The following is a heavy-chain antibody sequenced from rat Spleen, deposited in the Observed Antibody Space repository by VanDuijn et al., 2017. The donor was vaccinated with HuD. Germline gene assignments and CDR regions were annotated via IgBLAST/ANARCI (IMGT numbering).Heavy chain of an antibody. V-gene: IGHV5-29*01. CDR3: VRQWDY. J-gene: IGHJ2*01. Sequence: EVQLVDHGGVLVQPGRSLKLSCAPSGFSFSIYGMAWVRQAPTKGLEWVATIIYDGSSIYYRDSVKGRFTISRDNAKSNLHLQMDSLRSEDTATYYCVRQWDYWGQGVMVTVSS. CDR1: GFSFSIYG. CDR2: IIYDGSSI.